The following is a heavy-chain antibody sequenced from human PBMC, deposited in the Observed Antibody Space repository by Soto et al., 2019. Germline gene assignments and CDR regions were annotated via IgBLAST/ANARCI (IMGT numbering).Heavy chain of an antibody. CDR3: ARGYCSSTSCYMFFDY. V-gene: IGHV4-34*01. CDR2: INHSGST. CDR1: GGSFSGYY. J-gene: IGHJ4*02. D-gene: IGHD2-2*01. Sequence: SETLSLTCAVYGGSFSGYYWSWIRQPPGKGLEWIGEINHSGSTNYNPSLKSRVTISVDTSKNQCSLKLSSVTAADTAVYYCARGYCSSTSCYMFFDYWGQGTLVTVSS.